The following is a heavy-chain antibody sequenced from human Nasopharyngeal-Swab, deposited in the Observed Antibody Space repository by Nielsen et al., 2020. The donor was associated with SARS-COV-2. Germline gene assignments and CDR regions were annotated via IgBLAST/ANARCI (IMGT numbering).Heavy chain of an antibody. V-gene: IGHV4-59*01. CDR3: ARGAWGRDGYNLFDY. Sequence: SETLSLTCTVSGGSISSYYWSWIRQLPGKGLEWIGYTYYSGSTNYNPSFKSRVTISVDTSKNQFSLKLSSVTAADTAVYYCARGAWGRDGYNLFDYWGQGTLVTVSS. CDR2: TYYSGST. CDR1: GGSISSYY. D-gene: IGHD5-24*01. J-gene: IGHJ4*02.